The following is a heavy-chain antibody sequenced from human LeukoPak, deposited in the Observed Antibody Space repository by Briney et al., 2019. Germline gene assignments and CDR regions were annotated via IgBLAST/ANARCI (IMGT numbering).Heavy chain of an antibody. Sequence: SETLSLTCTVSGGPISSGSYYWSWIRQPAGKGLEWIGRIYTSGSTNYNPSLKSRVTISVDTSKNQFSLKLSSVTAADTAVYYCARAVAGTSWFDPWGQGTLVTVSS. CDR3: ARAVAGTSWFDP. CDR1: GGPISSGSYY. D-gene: IGHD6-19*01. J-gene: IGHJ5*02. CDR2: IYTSGST. V-gene: IGHV4-61*02.